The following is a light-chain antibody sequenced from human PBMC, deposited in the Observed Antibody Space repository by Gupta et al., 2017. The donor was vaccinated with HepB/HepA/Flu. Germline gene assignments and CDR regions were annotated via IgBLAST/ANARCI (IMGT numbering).Light chain of an antibody. CDR3: QTWKNGNLV. Sequence: QLVLTQSPSASASLGASVKLTCTLSSGHSNFAIAWHQQEPDKGTHYLMKINGDGSHSRGDGIPDRFSGSSSGAERYLTISSLQSEDEADYYCQTWKNGNLVFGGGTKLTVL. J-gene: IGLJ2*01. V-gene: IGLV4-69*01. CDR1: SGHSNFA. CDR2: INGDGSH.